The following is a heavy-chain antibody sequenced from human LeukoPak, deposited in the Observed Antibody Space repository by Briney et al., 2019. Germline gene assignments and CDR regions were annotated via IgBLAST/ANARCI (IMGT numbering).Heavy chain of an antibody. CDR1: GYTFTGYY. Sequence: GSSVKVSFKASGYTFTGYYMHWVRQAPGQGLEWMGWINPNSGDTKYAQKFQDRVTVTRDTSISTAYMDLSWLRSDDTAVYYCARVGSSGWYVHPTLDYWGQGTLVTVSS. CDR2: INPNSGDT. V-gene: IGHV1-2*02. D-gene: IGHD6-19*01. J-gene: IGHJ4*02. CDR3: ARVGSSGWYVHPTLDY.